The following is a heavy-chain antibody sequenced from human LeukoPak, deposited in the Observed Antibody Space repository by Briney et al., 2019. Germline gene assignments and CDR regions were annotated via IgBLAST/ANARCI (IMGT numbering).Heavy chain of an antibody. D-gene: IGHD5-18*01. Sequence: GGSLRLSCAASGFTFSGYTMHWVRQTPGKGLEYVSAISGNGGDTYYANSVKGRFTVSRDNSKNTVYLQMASLRPEDMAVYYCARESVDTAMVIFDYWGQGTLVTVSS. J-gene: IGHJ4*02. V-gene: IGHV3-64*01. CDR2: ISGNGGDT. CDR3: ARESVDTAMVIFDY. CDR1: GFTFSGYT.